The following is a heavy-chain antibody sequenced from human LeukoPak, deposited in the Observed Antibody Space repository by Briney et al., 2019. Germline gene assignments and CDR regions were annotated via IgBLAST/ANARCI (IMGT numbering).Heavy chain of an antibody. D-gene: IGHD3-22*01. J-gene: IGHJ4*02. CDR3: AKGPYYYDSSGYS. CDR1: GFTFSSYA. Sequence: GGSLRLSCAASGFTFSSYAMSWVRQAPGKRLEWVSAISGSGGSTYYADSVKGRFTISRANSKNTLYLQMNSLRAEDTAVYYCAKGPYYYDSSGYSWGQGTLVTVSS. V-gene: IGHV3-23*01. CDR2: ISGSGGST.